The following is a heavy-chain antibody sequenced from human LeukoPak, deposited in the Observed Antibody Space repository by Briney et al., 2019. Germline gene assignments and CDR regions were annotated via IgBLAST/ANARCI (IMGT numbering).Heavy chain of an antibody. V-gene: IGHV4-59*05. J-gene: IGHJ3*02. CDR2: IYYSGST. D-gene: IGHD2/OR15-2a*01. CDR3: ARSLMTLSDAFDI. Sequence: PSETLSLTCTVSGGSISSYYWSWIRQPAGKGLEWIGSIYYSGSTYYNPSLKSRVTISVDTSKNQFSLKLSSVTAADTAVYYCARSLMTLSDAFDIWGQGTMVTVSS. CDR1: GGSISSYY.